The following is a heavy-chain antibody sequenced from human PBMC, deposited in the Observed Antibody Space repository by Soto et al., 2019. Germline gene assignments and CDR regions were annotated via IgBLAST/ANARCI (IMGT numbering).Heavy chain of an antibody. D-gene: IGHD3-10*01. V-gene: IGHV3-30*03. CDR2: ISDDGVSK. Sequence: GWSLRLSCAASGFTFSNYGMHWVRQAPGKGLEWVAVISDDGVSKYYADSVQGRFTISRDNSESVVLLQMNSLRPDDTALYFCARAYYFGSGTYYTLYYWGEGTQVTVS. CDR1: GFTFSNYG. J-gene: IGHJ4*02. CDR3: ARAYYFGSGTYYTLYY.